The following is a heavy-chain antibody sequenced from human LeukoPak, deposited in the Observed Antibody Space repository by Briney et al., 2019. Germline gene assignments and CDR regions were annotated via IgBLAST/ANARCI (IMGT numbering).Heavy chain of an antibody. CDR2: IYYSGST. V-gene: IGHV4-39*01. J-gene: IGHJ4*02. CDR1: GGSISSSSYY. D-gene: IGHD3-22*01. Sequence: SETLSLTCTVSGGSISSSSYYWGWIRQPPGKGLEWIGSIYYSGSTYYNPSLKSRVTISVDTSKNQFSLKLSSVTAADTAVYYCARARTYYYDSSGYYGNYFDYWGQGTLVTVSS. CDR3: ARARTYYYDSSGYYGNYFDY.